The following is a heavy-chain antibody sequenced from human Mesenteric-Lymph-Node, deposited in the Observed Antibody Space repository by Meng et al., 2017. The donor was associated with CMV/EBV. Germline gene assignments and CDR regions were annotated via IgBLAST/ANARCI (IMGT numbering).Heavy chain of an antibody. CDR3: AKDLFSGYCY. V-gene: IGHV3-30*02. CDR1: GFTFSSYG. CDR2: IRYDGSNK. D-gene: IGHD3-22*01. J-gene: IGHJ4*02. Sequence: GESLKISCAASGFTFSSYGMHWVRQAPGKGLEWVAFIRYDGSNKYYADSVKGRFTISRDNSKNTLYLQMNSLRAEDTAVYYCAKDLFSGYCYWGQRTLVTVSS.